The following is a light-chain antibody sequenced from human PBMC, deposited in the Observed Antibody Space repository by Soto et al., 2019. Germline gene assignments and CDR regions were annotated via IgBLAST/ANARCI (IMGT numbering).Light chain of an antibody. V-gene: IGLV2-14*01. Sequence: QSALTQPASVSGSPGQSITISCTGTISDVGGYNYVSWYQQHPGEAPKLVIYEVTNRPSGVSNRFSGSKSGNTASLTISGLQAEAEANYYCRSYTTGTTLGVFGSGTKLAVL. CDR1: ISDVGGYNY. CDR3: RSYTTGTTLGV. CDR2: EVT. J-gene: IGLJ1*01.